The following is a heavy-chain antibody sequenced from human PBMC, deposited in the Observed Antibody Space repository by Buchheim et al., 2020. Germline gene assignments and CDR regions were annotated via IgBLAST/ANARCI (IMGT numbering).Heavy chain of an antibody. Sequence: EVQLVESGGGLVQPGGSLRLSCAASGFTFSSYEMNWVRQAPGKGLEWVANIKQDGSEKYYVDSVKGRFTISRDNAKNSLYLQMNSLRAEDTAVYYCARERGQLWLRAYFDYWGQGTL. CDR2: IKQDGSEK. CDR3: ARERGQLWLRAYFDY. D-gene: IGHD5-18*01. V-gene: IGHV3-7*01. J-gene: IGHJ4*02. CDR1: GFTFSSYE.